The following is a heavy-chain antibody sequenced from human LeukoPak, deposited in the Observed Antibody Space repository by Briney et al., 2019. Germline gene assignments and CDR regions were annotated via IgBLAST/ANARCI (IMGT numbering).Heavy chain of an antibody. CDR1: GGTFSSYA. D-gene: IGHD2-2*01. CDR3: ARAGSSTSYYYYGTDV. V-gene: IGHV1-69*13. CDR2: IIPIFGTA. J-gene: IGHJ6*02. Sequence: SVKVSCKASGGTFSSYAISWVRQAPGQGLEWMGGIIPIFGTANYAQKFQGRVTITADESTSTAYMELSSLRSEDTAVYYCARAGSSTSYYYYGTDVWGQGTTVTVSS.